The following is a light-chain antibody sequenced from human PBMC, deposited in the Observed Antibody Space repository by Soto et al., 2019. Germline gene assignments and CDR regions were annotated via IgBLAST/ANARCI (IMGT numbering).Light chain of an antibody. CDR2: GAS. J-gene: IGKJ1*01. CDR3: QQYNNWPPWT. Sequence: IEMTQSHATLSVSPGERATLSCRASQCVSSNLAWYQQKPGQAPRLLIYGASTRATGIPARFSGSGSGTEFTLTISSLQSEDFAVYYCQQYNNWPPWTVGQGTKGDIK. V-gene: IGKV3-15*01. CDR1: QCVSSN.